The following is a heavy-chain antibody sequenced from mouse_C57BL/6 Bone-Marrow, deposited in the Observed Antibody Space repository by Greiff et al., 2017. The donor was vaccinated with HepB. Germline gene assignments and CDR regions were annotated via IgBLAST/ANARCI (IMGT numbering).Heavy chain of an antibody. CDR1: GFSLTSYG. D-gene: IGHD1-1*01. CDR2: IWRGGST. V-gene: IGHV2-5*01. Sequence: VKLQESGPGLVQPSQSLSITCTVSGFSLTSYGVHWVRQSPGKGLEWLGVIWRGGSTDYNAAFMSRLSITKDNPKSQVFFKMNSLQADDTAIYYCAKNSHYYGSSYYAMDYWGQGTSVTVSS. CDR3: AKNSHYYGSSYYAMDY. J-gene: IGHJ4*01.